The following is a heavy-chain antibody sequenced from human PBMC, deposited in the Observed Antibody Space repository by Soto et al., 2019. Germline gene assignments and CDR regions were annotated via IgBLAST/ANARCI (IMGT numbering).Heavy chain of an antibody. CDR2: IIPIFGTA. V-gene: IGHV1-69*13. CDR3: AGASQWLRSSGY. CDR1: GGTFSSYA. D-gene: IGHD5-12*01. Sequence: SVKVSFKASGGTFSSYAISWVRQAPGQGLEWMGGIIPIFGTANYAQKFQGRVTITADESTSTAYMELSSLRSEDTAVYYCAGASQWLRSSGYWGQGTLVTVSS. J-gene: IGHJ4*02.